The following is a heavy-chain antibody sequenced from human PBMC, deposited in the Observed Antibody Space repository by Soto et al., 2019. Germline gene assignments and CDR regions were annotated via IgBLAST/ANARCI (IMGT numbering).Heavy chain of an antibody. V-gene: IGHV4-61*01. Sequence: SETLSLTCTVSGGSVSSGSYYWSWIRQPPGKGLEWIGYIYYSGSTNYNPSLKSRVTISVDTSKNQISLKLSSVTAADTAVYYCARGYPSYYGMDVWGQGTTVTVSS. CDR3: ARGYPSYYGMDV. CDR2: IYYSGST. J-gene: IGHJ6*02. D-gene: IGHD3-16*02. CDR1: GGSVSSGSYY.